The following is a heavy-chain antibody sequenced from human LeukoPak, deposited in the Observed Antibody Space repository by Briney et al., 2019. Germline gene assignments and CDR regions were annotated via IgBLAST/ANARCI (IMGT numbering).Heavy chain of an antibody. Sequence: PSETLSLTWTVSGGSISSYHWSWIRQPAGKGLEWIGHIYTSGSTNYNPSLKSRVTMSVDTSRNQFSLKLTSVTAADTAVYYCASGGSYYSYWGQGTLVTVSS. CDR1: GGSISSYH. J-gene: IGHJ4*02. D-gene: IGHD3-22*01. V-gene: IGHV4-4*07. CDR3: ASGGSYYSY. CDR2: IYTSGST.